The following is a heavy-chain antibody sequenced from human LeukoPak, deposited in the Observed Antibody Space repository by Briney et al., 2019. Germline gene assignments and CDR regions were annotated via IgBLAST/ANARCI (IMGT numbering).Heavy chain of an antibody. V-gene: IGHV4-59*08. CDR3: AKTVAGYWYFDL. CDR2: IYYSGST. D-gene: IGHD6-19*01. Sequence: PSETLSLTCTVSGGSIRHYFWSWIRQPPGKALEWIGYIYYSGSTNYNPSLKSRVTISVDPSKNQFSLKLNSVTAADTAVYYCAKTVAGYWYFDLWGRGTLVTVSS. J-gene: IGHJ2*01. CDR1: GGSIRHYF.